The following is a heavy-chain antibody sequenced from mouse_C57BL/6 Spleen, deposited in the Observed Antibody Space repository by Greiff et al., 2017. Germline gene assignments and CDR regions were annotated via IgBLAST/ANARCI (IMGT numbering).Heavy chain of an antibody. CDR3: ARVSHYYGSSYGFCY. J-gene: IGHJ3*01. Sequence: EVQGVESGGGLVKPGGSLKLSCAASGFTFSDYGMHWVRQAPEKGLEWVAYISSGSSTIYYASTVQGRFTISRDNATNTLFLQMTSLRSEDTAMYYCARVSHYYGSSYGFCYWGQETLGSVFA. CDR1: GFTFSDYG. CDR2: ISSGSSTI. V-gene: IGHV5-17*01. D-gene: IGHD1-1*01.